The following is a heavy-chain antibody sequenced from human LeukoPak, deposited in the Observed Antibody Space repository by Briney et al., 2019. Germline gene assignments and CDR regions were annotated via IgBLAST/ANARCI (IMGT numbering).Heavy chain of an antibody. CDR1: GGSISSYY. J-gene: IGHJ6*03. CDR3: ARDSVIAVAGTPYYYYYMDV. V-gene: IGHV4-59*01. Sequence: PSETLSLTCTVSGGSISSYYWSWIRQPPGKGLEWIGYIYYSGSTNYNPSLKSRVTISVDTSKNQFSLKLSSVTAADTAVYYCARDSVIAVAGTPYYYYYMDVWGKGTTVTVSS. CDR2: IYYSGST. D-gene: IGHD6-19*01.